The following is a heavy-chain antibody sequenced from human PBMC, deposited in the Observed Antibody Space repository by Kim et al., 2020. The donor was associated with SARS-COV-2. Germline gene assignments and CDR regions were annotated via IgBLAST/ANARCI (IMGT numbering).Heavy chain of an antibody. CDR3: ARDFSYYHDSSGVEPFQH. CDR1: GGSISSTSYY. D-gene: IGHD3-22*01. Sequence: SETLSLTCTVAGGSISSTSYYWDWIRQPPGKGLEWIGSIHYDGSTNYNPSLKSRVTMSLDTPKNQFSLRLTSVTAADTAVYYCARDFSYYHDSSGVEPFQHWGQGTLVTVSS. CDR2: IHYDGST. V-gene: IGHV4-39*07. J-gene: IGHJ1*01.